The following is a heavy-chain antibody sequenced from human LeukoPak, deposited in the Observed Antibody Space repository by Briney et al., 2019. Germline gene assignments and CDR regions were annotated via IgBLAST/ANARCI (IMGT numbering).Heavy chain of an antibody. J-gene: IGHJ6*04. D-gene: IGHD3-10*02. V-gene: IGHV3-9*01. Sequence: PGGSLRLSCSASGFTFDNYAMHWVRQAPMKGLERGAGINWRRDEIVYADSVKGRFTISRDNAKNSPYLQMNSLRAEDTAVYYCAELGITMIGGVWGKGTTVTISS. CDR1: GFTFDNYA. CDR2: INWRRDEI. CDR3: AELGITMIGGV.